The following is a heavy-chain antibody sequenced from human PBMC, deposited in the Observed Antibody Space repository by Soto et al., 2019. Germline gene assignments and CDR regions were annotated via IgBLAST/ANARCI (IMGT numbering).Heavy chain of an antibody. CDR3: ARDSPPYYYDSGSYYDY. J-gene: IGHJ4*02. Sequence: EVQLVESGGGLVKPGGSLRLSCAASGFTFSSYSMNWVRQAPGKGLEWVSSISSSSSYIYYADSVKGRFTISSDNAKNSLCLQMNSLRAEDTAVYYCARDSPPYYYDSGSYYDYSGQGALVTVSS. CDR2: ISSSSSYI. CDR1: GFTFSSYS. D-gene: IGHD3-10*01. V-gene: IGHV3-21*01.